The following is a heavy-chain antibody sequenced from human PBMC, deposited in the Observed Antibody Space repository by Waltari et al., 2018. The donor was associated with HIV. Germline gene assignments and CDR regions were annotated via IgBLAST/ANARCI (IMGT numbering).Heavy chain of an antibody. V-gene: IGHV3-48*01. J-gene: IGHJ4*02. D-gene: IGHD7-27*01. CDR2: ISRSSSSI. CDR3: ARDINGGWGY. Sequence: EVQLVESGGGLVQPGGSLRLSCAASGFTFRNYTMNWVRQDPGKGLEWVSYISRSSSSIFYADSVKGRFTISRDNAKNSLYLQMNSLRVEDTAVYYCARDINGGWGYWGQGTLVTIAS. CDR1: GFTFRNYT.